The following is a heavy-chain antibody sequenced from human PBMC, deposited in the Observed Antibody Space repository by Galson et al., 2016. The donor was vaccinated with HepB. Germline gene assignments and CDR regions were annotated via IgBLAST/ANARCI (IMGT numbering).Heavy chain of an antibody. J-gene: IGHJ4*02. D-gene: IGHD4-11*01. CDR1: GFTFSSYS. V-gene: IGHV3-53*01. Sequence: SLRLSCAASGFTFSSYSMNWVRQAPGKGLEWVSMIYTGGSTDYADSVKGRFTISRDTSKNTLYLQINNLRAEDTAVYYCATRDFGNFPYFDYWGQGTLVTVSS. CDR2: IYTGGST. CDR3: ATRDFGNFPYFDY.